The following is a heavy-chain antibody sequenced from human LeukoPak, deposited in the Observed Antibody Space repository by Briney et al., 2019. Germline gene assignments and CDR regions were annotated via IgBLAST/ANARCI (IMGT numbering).Heavy chain of an antibody. CDR1: GFTFSDAW. Sequence: GGSLRLSCVGSGFTFSDAWVSWVRQAPGKGLEWVGRIKSKSDGGTIDYAAPVKGRFTISRDDSRSTLYLQMNSLKTEDTAVYYCTTRRQDGWWGQGTLVTVS. CDR2: IKSKSDGGTI. J-gene: IGHJ4*02. D-gene: IGHD2-15*01. V-gene: IGHV3-15*01. CDR3: TTRRQDGW.